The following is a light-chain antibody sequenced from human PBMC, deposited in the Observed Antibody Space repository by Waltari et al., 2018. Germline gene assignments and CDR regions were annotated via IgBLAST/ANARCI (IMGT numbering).Light chain of an antibody. CDR1: QTVRTTY. CDR2: GAA. CDR3: QQYDSSPLT. J-gene: IGKJ4*01. Sequence: EIVLTQSPGTLSLSPGERATLSCRASQTVRTTYLAWYQQKPGQAPTLLIYGAARRAAGIPDRFSGSGCGTEFSLTISSLEPQDVAVYYCQQYDSSPLTFGGVTKVEIK. V-gene: IGKV3-20*01.